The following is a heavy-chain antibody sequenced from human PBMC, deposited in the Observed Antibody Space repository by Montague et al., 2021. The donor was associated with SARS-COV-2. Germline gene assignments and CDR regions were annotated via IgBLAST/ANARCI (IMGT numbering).Heavy chain of an antibody. D-gene: IGHD3-22*01. V-gene: IGHV4-4*09. CDR3: ARRGYYDSAGYHWHLDL. Sequence: SETLSLTCTVSGGPISDHYRSWIRQSPGKGLGWIGYISSNGKTNYNPSLKSRVTLSADASRNEFSLKLNSVTAADTAVYFCARRGYYDSAGYHWHLDLWGRGMLVTVSS. CDR1: GGPISDHY. J-gene: IGHJ2*01. CDR2: ISSNGKT.